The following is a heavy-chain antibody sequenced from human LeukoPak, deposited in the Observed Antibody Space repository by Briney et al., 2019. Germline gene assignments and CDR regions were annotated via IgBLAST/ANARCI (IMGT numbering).Heavy chain of an antibody. Sequence: GGSLRLSCAASGFTFSSYGMHWVRQAPGKGLEWVALISVDGGKNYYADSVKARFTIPRQISKNTLYLQMNTLIPDNARVYQCAKGRQQWWTFDALDIWGQGTMVTVCS. CDR2: ISVDGGKN. D-gene: IGHD5-18*01. V-gene: IGHV3-30*18. CDR3: AKGRQQWWTFDALDI. CDR1: GFTFSSYG. J-gene: IGHJ3*02.